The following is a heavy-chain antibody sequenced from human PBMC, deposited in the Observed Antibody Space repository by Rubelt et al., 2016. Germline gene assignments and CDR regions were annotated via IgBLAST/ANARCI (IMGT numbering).Heavy chain of an antibody. D-gene: IGHD6-6*01. V-gene: IGHV4-31*02. CDR2: IYYSGST. Sequence: SWIRQHPGKGLEWIGYIYYSGSTYYNPSLKSRVTISVDKSKNQFSLKLSSVTAADTAVYYCARSYAAARPYYFDYWGQGTLVTVSS. CDR3: ARSYAAARPYYFDY. J-gene: IGHJ4*02.